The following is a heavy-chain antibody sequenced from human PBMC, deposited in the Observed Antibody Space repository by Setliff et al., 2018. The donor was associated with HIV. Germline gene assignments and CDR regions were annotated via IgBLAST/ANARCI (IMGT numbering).Heavy chain of an antibody. CDR1: GFTFSSYG. V-gene: IGHV3-23*01. D-gene: IGHD2-21*01. J-gene: IGHJ6*03. Sequence: PGGSLRLSCAASGFTFSSYGMHWVRQAPGKGLEWVSAIGGSGFGTYYADSVKGRFTISRDNSKNTLYLQMNSLRAEDTAIYYCAKRRVCNTSCYIVDYMDVWGKGTTVTVSS. CDR3: AKRRVCNTSCYIVDYMDV. CDR2: IGGSGFGT.